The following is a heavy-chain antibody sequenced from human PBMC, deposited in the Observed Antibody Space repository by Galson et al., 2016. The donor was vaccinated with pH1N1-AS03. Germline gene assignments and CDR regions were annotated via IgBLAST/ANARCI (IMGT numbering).Heavy chain of an antibody. CDR2: ILPIFGTA. J-gene: IGHJ6*02. Sequence: SVKVSCKASGGTFSSSAVGWVRQAPGQGLEWMGGILPIFGTANYAQRFQARLSITADKSTNTVYLELTSLRSDDTAVYYCGKSPMGTYHLDVWGQGTTVTVSS. CDR3: GKSPMGTYHLDV. V-gene: IGHV1-69*06. D-gene: IGHD5-18*01. CDR1: GGTFSSSA.